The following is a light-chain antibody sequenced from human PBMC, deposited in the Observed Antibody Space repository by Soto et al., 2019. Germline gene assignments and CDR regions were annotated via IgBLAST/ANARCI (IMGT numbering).Light chain of an antibody. Sequence: DIHMTQSPSTLSASVGDRVTITCRAIQSISRWLAWYQQKPGKAPKLLIYDASSLESGVPSRFRGNGSGTEFTLTISSLQPDDFETYYCQQYNSYSGTFGQGTKVDIK. V-gene: IGKV1-5*01. CDR3: QQYNSYSGT. CDR2: DAS. J-gene: IGKJ1*01. CDR1: QSISRW.